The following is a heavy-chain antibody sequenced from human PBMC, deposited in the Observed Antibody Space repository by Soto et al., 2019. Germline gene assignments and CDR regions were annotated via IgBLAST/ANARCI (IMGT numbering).Heavy chain of an antibody. CDR2: IYYSGST. J-gene: IGHJ4*02. D-gene: IGHD3-10*01. Sequence: PSETLSLTCTVSGGSISSYYWSWIRQPPGKGLEWIGYIYYSGSTNYNPSLKSRVTISVDTSKNQFSLKLGSVTAADTAVYYCARSGSGSYLHQDYWGQGTLVTVSS. CDR1: GGSISSYY. CDR3: ARSGSGSYLHQDY. V-gene: IGHV4-59*01.